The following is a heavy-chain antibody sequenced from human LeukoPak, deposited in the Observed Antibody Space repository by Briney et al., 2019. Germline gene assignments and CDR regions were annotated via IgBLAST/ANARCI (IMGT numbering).Heavy chain of an antibody. J-gene: IGHJ6*02. CDR3: ARHTTRYYYYGMDD. D-gene: IGHD1-26*01. CDR1: GSSYTSYW. Sequence: MPGESLKISCTSSGSSYTSYWIGWVRQLPGEGLEYMEVIYPGDSDTRYSPSFQGQVTISADKSISTAYLQWSSLKASDTAMYYCARHTTRYYYYGMDDWGQGTMVTVSS. V-gene: IGHV5-51*01. CDR2: IYPGDSDT.